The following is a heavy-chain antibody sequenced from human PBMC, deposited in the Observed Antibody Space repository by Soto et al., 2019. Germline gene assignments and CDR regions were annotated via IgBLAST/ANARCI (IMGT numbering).Heavy chain of an antibody. CDR3: ARDLGYSYGPRGAFDI. J-gene: IGHJ3*02. CDR1: GYTFTSYG. Sequence: ASVKVSCKASGYTFTSYGISWVRQAPGQGLEWMGWISAYNGNTNYAQKLQGRVTMTTETSTSTAYMELRSLRSDATAVYYCARDLGYSYGPRGAFDIWGQGTMVTVSS. CDR2: ISAYNGNT. D-gene: IGHD5-18*01. V-gene: IGHV1-18*04.